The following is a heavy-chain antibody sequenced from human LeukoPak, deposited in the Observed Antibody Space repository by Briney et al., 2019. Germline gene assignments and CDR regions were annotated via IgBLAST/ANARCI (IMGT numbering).Heavy chain of an antibody. V-gene: IGHV3-21*01. D-gene: IGHD3-10*01. CDR1: GFRFNMYT. Sequence: GGSLRLSCEASGFRFNMYTMNWVRQAPGKGLEWVSSISGVSTYIYYGDSMKGRVTISRDFAKNSVYLEMKRLRAEDTAVYYCAKGNYYYGSGSYPYWGQGTLVTVSS. J-gene: IGHJ4*02. CDR2: ISGVSTYI. CDR3: AKGNYYYGSGSYPY.